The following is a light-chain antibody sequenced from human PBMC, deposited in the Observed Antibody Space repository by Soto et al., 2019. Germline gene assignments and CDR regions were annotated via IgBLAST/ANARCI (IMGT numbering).Light chain of an antibody. CDR3: LLDYSYFWA. CDR1: QGIRSA. Sequence: AIQVTQSPSSLSASVGDSVTITCRTSQGIRSALGWYQQKPGKVPKLLIYAASTLRRGVPSRFSGSGSGRDFTLTISSLQPEDFATYYCLLDYSYFWAFGQGTKVEVK. V-gene: IGKV1-6*01. CDR2: AAS. J-gene: IGKJ1*01.